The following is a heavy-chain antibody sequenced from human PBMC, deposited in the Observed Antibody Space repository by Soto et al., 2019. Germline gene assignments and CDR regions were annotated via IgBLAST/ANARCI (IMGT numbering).Heavy chain of an antibody. D-gene: IGHD2-2*03. CDR2: IYGGGNGP. CDR3: AKMEGMDPWAYSFDY. V-gene: IGHV3-23*01. CDR1: GFTFSDFA. Sequence: EVQVLESGGGLVQPGGSLRLSCAATGFTFSDFAMSWVRQAPGKGLEWVSRIYGGGNGPHYADSVKGRVTISRDNSKNPLYLQMNSLRAEDTAVYSCAKMEGMDPWAYSFDYWGQGTLVTVSS. J-gene: IGHJ4*02.